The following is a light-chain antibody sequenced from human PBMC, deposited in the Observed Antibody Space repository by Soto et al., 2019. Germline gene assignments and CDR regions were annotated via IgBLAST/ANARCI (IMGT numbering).Light chain of an antibody. J-gene: IGKJ1*01. Sequence: IVMTHSPSPRSVSPVAIATLSCRSVQSVSSNLAWYQQKPRQATRLVIYGASTRATGIPARLSGSGSGTEFTLTISSLQSEDFAVYYCQQYNNWPLTWTFGQGTKVDI. CDR3: QQYNNWPLTWT. CDR2: GAS. V-gene: IGKV3-15*01. CDR1: QSVSSN.